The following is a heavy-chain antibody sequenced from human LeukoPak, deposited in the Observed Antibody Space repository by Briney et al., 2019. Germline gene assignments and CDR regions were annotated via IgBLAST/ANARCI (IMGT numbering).Heavy chain of an antibody. CDR2: ISWNSGSI. J-gene: IGHJ3*02. V-gene: IGHV3-9*01. CDR1: GFTFDDYA. Sequence: PGGSLRLSCAASGFTFDDYAMHWVRQAPGKGLEWVSGISWNSGSIGYADSVKGRFTISRDNAKNTLYLQMNSLRAEDTAVYYCARESTAIDAFDIWGQGTMVTVSS. CDR3: ARESTAIDAFDI. D-gene: IGHD2-21*02.